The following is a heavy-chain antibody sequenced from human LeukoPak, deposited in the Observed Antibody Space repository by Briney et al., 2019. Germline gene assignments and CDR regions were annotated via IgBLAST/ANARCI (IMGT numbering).Heavy chain of an antibody. Sequence: ASVKVSCTASGYTFMNYGISWVRQAPGQGLEWMGWISTYNGNTNYAQILQGRVTMTTDTSTSTTYMELRSLRPDDTAVYYCARDREYYYDSSGYYGYWGQGTLVTVSS. V-gene: IGHV1-18*01. D-gene: IGHD3-22*01. CDR2: ISTYNGNT. CDR1: GYTFMNYG. J-gene: IGHJ4*02. CDR3: ARDREYYYDSSGYYGY.